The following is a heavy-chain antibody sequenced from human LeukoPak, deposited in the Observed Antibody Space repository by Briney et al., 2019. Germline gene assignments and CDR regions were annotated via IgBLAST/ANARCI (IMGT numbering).Heavy chain of an antibody. V-gene: IGHV4-34*01. CDR3: ARGLNYYDSSGLGFDY. J-gene: IGHJ4*02. CDR2: INHSGST. D-gene: IGHD3-22*01. CDR1: GGSFSGYY. Sequence: SETLSLTCAVYGGSFSGYYWSWIRQPPGKGLEWIGEINHSGSTNYNPSLKSRVTISVDTSKNQFSLKLSSVTAADTAVYYCARGLNYYDSSGLGFDYWGQGTLVTVSS.